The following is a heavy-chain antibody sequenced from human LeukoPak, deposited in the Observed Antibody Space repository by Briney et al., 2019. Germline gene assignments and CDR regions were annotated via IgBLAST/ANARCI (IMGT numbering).Heavy chain of an antibody. CDR3: ARKPLGIAAVGVIDY. CDR1: GGTFSSYA. Sequence: ASVKVSCKASGGTFSSYAISWVRQAPGQGLEWMGRIIPILGIANYAQKFQGRVTITADKSTSTAYMELSSLRSEDTAVYYCARKPLGIAAVGVIDYWGQGTLVTVSS. V-gene: IGHV1-69*04. D-gene: IGHD6-13*01. J-gene: IGHJ4*02. CDR2: IIPILGIA.